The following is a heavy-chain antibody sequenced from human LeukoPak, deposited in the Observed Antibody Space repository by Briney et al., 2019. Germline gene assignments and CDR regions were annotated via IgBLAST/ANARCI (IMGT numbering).Heavy chain of an antibody. Sequence: GGSLTLYCAASGFTFISYAMSWVRQAPCKGLEWVSAISNSGGSTYDAESVKGRFTISRDKSQNTLYLQMASLRAEDTAVYYCARQLGYCSSGTCYFDYWGQGTLVTVSS. D-gene: IGHD2-15*01. CDR2: ISNSGGST. J-gene: IGHJ4*02. CDR1: GFTFISYA. V-gene: IGHV3-23*01. CDR3: ARQLGYCSSGTCYFDY.